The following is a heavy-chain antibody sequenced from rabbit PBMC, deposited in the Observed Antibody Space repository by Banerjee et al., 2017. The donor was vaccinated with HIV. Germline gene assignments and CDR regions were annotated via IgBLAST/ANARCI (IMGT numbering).Heavy chain of an antibody. V-gene: IGHV1S45*01. J-gene: IGHJ6*01. CDR2: INTSSGNT. D-gene: IGHD4-2*01. CDR3: AREQYAGYAGYGL. Sequence: QEQLVESGGGLVKPEGSLTLTCTASGFSFSNKYVMCWVRQAPGKGLEWIGCINTSSGNTVYATWAKGRFTISKTSWTTVTLQMTSLTAADAATYFCAREQYAGYAGYGLWGPGTLVTVS. CDR1: GFSFSNKYV.